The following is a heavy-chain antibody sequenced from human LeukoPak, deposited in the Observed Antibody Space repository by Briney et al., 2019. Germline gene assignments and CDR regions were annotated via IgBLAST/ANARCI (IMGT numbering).Heavy chain of an antibody. V-gene: IGHV4-34*01. CDR3: ARVGSDYSDPAVDY. CDR1: GGSFSGYY. J-gene: IGHJ4*01. D-gene: IGHD4-17*01. Sequence: SETLSLTCAVYGGSFSGYYWSWIRQPPGKGLEWIGEIDHSRSTNYNPSLKSRVTISVDTSKNQFSLKLSSVTAADTAVYYCARVGSDYSDPAVDYWGQGTLVTVSS. CDR2: IDHSRST.